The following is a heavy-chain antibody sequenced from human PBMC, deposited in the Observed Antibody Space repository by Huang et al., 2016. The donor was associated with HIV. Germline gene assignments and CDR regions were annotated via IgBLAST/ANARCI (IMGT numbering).Heavy chain of an antibody. CDR1: GGSLSGYY. J-gene: IGHJ5*02. CDR3: ARDATKNPRGWFDP. Sequence: QVHLQQWGAGLLKSAETLSLTCAVYGGSLSGYYWSWLRQTPGKGLEWIGEIKHLGMHNYNPSRKSRVSISMDGSKKQFSLKLRSISDADTAVYFCARDATKNPRGWFDPWGQGTLVTVAS. CDR2: IKHLGMH. V-gene: IGHV4-34*02. D-gene: IGHD3-10*01.